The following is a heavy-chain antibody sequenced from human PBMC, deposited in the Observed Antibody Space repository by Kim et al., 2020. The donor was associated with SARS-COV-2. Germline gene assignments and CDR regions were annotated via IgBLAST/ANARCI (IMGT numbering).Heavy chain of an antibody. CDR3: AGGEGRPFTIFGEALDY. Sequence: SETLSLTCAVYGGSFSGYYWSWIRQPPGKGLEWIGEINHSGSSNYNPSLKSRVTILVETSKNQFSLKLSSVTAADTAVYYCAGGEGRPFTIFGEALDYWGQGTVVADSS. J-gene: IGHJ4*02. V-gene: IGHV4-34*01. CDR1: GGSFSGYY. D-gene: IGHD3-3*01. CDR2: INHSGSS.